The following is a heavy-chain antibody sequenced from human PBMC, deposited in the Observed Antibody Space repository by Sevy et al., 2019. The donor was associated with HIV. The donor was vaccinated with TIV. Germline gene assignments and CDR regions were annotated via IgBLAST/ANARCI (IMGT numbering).Heavy chain of an antibody. D-gene: IGHD5-18*01. Sequence: GGSLRLSCGASGFTLSNYAMSWVRQAPGKGSEWVSGINNGGSTYYADSVKGRFTISRDNSKKMVFLQMNSLRAEDTAVYYCASGDTTMITDLDYWGQGALVTVSS. CDR1: GFTLSNYA. CDR3: ASGDTTMITDLDY. CDR2: INNGGST. V-gene: IGHV3-23*01. J-gene: IGHJ4*02.